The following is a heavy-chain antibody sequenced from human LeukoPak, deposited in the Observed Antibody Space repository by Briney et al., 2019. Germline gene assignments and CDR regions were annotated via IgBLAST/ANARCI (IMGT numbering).Heavy chain of an antibody. Sequence: SQTLSLTCTVSGGSISSGDYYWSWIRQPPGKGLEWIGYIYYSGSTYYNPSLKSRVTISVDTSKNQFSLKLSSVTAADTAVYYCARQVSSGYQGAYYYGMDVWGQGTTVTVSS. CDR3: ARQVSSGYQGAYYYGMDV. CDR1: GGSISSGDYY. V-gene: IGHV4-30-4*01. J-gene: IGHJ6*02. D-gene: IGHD3-22*01. CDR2: IYYSGST.